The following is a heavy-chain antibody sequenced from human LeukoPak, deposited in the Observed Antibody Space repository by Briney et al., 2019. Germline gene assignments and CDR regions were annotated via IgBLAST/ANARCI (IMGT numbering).Heavy chain of an antibody. Sequence: PGGSLRLSCAASGFSFTNYWMHWVRQAPGKGLEWVSVIYSGGSTYYADSVKGRFTISRDNSKNTPYLQMNSLRAEDTAVFYCARDYAYTYGSGSYPYYYYGMDVWGQGTTVTVSS. J-gene: IGHJ6*02. D-gene: IGHD3-10*01. CDR1: GFSFTNYW. CDR2: IYSGGST. CDR3: ARDYAYTYGSGSYPYYYYGMDV. V-gene: IGHV3-53*01.